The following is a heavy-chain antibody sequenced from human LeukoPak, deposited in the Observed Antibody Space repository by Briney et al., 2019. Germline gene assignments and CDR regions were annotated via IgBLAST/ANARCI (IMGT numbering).Heavy chain of an antibody. CDR1: GGSFSGDY. CDR2: INHSGSA. CDR3: ARMRDNWNVCVFDI. D-gene: IGHD1-1*01. J-gene: IGHJ3*02. Sequence: SETLSLTCGVYGGSFSGDYWSWVRQPPGRGLEWIGEINHSGSASYNPSLKSRVTISVDTSKIQFSLKLSSVTATDTAVYYCARMRDNWNVCVFDIWGQGTMVTVSS. V-gene: IGHV4-34*01.